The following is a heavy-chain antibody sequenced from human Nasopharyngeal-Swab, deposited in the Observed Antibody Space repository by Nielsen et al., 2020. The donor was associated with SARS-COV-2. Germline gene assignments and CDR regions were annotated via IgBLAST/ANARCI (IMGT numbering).Heavy chain of an antibody. J-gene: IGHJ6*03. CDR2: ISWNSGSI. D-gene: IGHD6-6*01. CDR3: AKLSSSPDYYYMDV. Sequence: GGSLRLSCAASGFTFDDYAMHWVRQAPGKGLEWVSGISWNSGSIGYADSVEGRFTISRDNAKNSLYLQMNSLRAEDTALYYCAKLSSSPDYYYMDVWGKGTTVTVSS. CDR1: GFTFDDYA. V-gene: IGHV3-9*01.